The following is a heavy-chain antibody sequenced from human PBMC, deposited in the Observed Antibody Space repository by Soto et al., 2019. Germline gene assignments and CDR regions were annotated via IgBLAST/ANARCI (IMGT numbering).Heavy chain of an antibody. CDR3: AKDSMGIMITFGGVIPFDY. D-gene: IGHD3-16*01. CDR1: GCTFSGDR. J-gene: IGHJ4*02. V-gene: IGHV3-30*18. CDR2: ISYDGSNK. Sequence: GGSLRHTCAACGCTFSGDRRHWIHQAPGKGLEWVAVISYDGSNKYYSDSVKGRFTISRDNSKNTLYLKMNSLRAEDTAVYYCAKDSMGIMITFGGVIPFDYWGQGTLVTVSS.